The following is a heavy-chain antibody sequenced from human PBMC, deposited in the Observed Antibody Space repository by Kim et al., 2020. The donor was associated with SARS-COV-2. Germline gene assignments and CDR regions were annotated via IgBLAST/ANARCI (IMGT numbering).Heavy chain of an antibody. CDR3: ARDPNDYGDPYFDY. CDR2: ISSSGTTI. Sequence: GGSLRLSCVASGFTFSTYEMAWVRQAPGRGLEWVSHISSSGTTIYYADSVKGRFTISRDNAKNSVYLQMNSLRDEDTAVYYCARDPNDYGDPYFDYWGQ. V-gene: IGHV3-48*03. J-gene: IGHJ4*02. D-gene: IGHD4-17*01. CDR1: GFTFSTYE.